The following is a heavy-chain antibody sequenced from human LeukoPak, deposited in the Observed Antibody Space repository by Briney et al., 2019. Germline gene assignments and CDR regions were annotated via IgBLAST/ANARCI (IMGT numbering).Heavy chain of an antibody. V-gene: IGHV4-59*01. CDR1: GGSISSYY. CDR3: ARDSRLGSGAPVDP. D-gene: IGHD3-10*01. J-gene: IGHJ5*02. Sequence: PSETLSLTCTVSGGSISSYYWSWIRQPPGKGLEWIGYIYYSGSTNYNPSLKSRVTISVDPSNNQLSLKLSSVTAADTAVYYCARDSRLGSGAPVDPWGQGTLLTVSS. CDR2: IYYSGST.